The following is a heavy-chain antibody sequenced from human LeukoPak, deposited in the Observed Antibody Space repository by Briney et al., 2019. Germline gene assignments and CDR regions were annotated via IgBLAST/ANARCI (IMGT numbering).Heavy chain of an antibody. Sequence: PSETLSLTCTVSGGSISSSSYYWGWIRQPPGKGLEWIGSIYYSGSTYYNPSLKSRVTISVDTSKNQFSLKLSSVTAADTAVYYCARTSRRVSGSYYFDYWGQGTLVTVPS. J-gene: IGHJ4*02. CDR1: GGSISSSSYY. V-gene: IGHV4-39*01. D-gene: IGHD3-10*01. CDR3: ARTSRRVSGSYYFDY. CDR2: IYYSGST.